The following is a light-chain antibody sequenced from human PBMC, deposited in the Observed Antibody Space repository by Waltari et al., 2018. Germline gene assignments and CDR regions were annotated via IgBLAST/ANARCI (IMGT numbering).Light chain of an antibody. V-gene: IGLV2-14*01. J-gene: IGLJ2*01. Sequence: QSALTQPASVSGSPGQSITISCTGTSSDLGTYNYVSWYQQLPGKAPKLMISEVSNRPSGLSIRVSGSKSGNTASLTSFELQVEDEGDYYCSSYTNSDTWVFGGGTKVTVL. CDR3: SSYTNSDTWV. CDR2: EVS. CDR1: SSDLGTYNY.